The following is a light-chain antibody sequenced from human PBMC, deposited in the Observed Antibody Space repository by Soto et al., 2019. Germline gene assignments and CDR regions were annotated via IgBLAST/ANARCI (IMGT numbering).Light chain of an antibody. CDR1: QSVSSY. V-gene: IGKV3-11*01. J-gene: IGKJ5*01. CDR2: DAS. CDR3: QQRSNCPIT. Sequence: EIVLTQSPATLSLSPGERATLSFRASQSVSSYLAWYQQKPGQAPRLLIYDASNRATGIPARFSGSGSGTDFTLTISSLEPEDFAVYYCQQRSNCPITFGQGTRLEIK.